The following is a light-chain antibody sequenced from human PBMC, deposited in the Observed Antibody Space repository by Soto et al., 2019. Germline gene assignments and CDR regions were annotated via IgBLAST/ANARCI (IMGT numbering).Light chain of an antibody. CDR2: EVS. V-gene: IGLV2-8*01. Sequence: SVLTQPPSASGSPGQSVTISCTGTSSDVGGYNYVSWYQQHPGKAPKLMIYEVSKRPSGVPDRFSGSKSGNTASLTVSGLQAVDEADYYCSSYAGSNNLVFGGGTKLTVL. J-gene: IGLJ2*01. CDR3: SSYAGSNNLV. CDR1: SSDVGGYNY.